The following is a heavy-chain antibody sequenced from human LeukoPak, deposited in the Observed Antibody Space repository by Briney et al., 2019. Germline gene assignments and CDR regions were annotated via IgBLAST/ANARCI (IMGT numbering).Heavy chain of an antibody. V-gene: IGHV3-23*01. CDR2: ISGSGGST. Sequence: PGGSLRLSCPASGFPFSSYAMSWVRPAPGKGLEWVSAISGSGGSTYYADSVKGRFTISRDNSKNTLYLQMNSLRAEDTAVYYCAKGYPPRFIAVAGVVDYWGQGTLVTVSS. CDR3: AKGYPPRFIAVAGVVDY. J-gene: IGHJ4*02. CDR1: GFPFSSYA. D-gene: IGHD6-19*01.